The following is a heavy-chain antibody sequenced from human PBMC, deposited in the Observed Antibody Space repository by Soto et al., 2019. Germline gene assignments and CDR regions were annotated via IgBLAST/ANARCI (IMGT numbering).Heavy chain of an antibody. CDR2: IYSGGST. Sequence: GGSLRLSCAASGFTVSSNYMSWVRQAPGKGLEWVSVIYSGGSTYYADSAKGRFTISRHNSKNTLYLQMNSLRAEDTAVYYCARNSFGVAAYWGQGTLVTVSS. D-gene: IGHD3-3*01. CDR3: ARNSFGVAAY. V-gene: IGHV3-53*04. CDR1: GFTVSSNY. J-gene: IGHJ4*02.